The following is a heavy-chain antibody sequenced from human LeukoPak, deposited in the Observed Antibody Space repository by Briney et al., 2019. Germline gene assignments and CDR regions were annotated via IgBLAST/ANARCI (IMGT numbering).Heavy chain of an antibody. CDR1: GGSISSYY. CDR3: ALTPLVVAATQGWFDP. Sequence: PSETLSLTCTVSGGSISSYYWSWVRQPPGKGLERIGYIYYSGSTDYNPSLKSRVTISVDTSKNQFSLKLSSVTAADTAVYYCALTPLVVAATQGWFDPWGQGTLVTVSS. CDR2: IYYSGST. D-gene: IGHD2-15*01. V-gene: IGHV4-59*08. J-gene: IGHJ5*02.